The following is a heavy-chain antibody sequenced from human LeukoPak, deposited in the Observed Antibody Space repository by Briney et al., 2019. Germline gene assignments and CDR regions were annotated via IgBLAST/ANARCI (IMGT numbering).Heavy chain of an antibody. V-gene: IGHV3-21*01. CDR2: ISSSSNYI. Sequence: SGGPLALSCAPSGFTFSSYSMSWLRQAPGKGLEWVSSISSSSNYIYYADSVKGRFTIYRDNAKNSLYLQMNSLRAEDTAVYYCARVDGSSSSEDYYYYYMDVWGKGTTVTVSS. CDR1: GFTFSSYS. CDR3: ARVDGSSSSEDYYYYYMDV. J-gene: IGHJ6*03. D-gene: IGHD6-6*01.